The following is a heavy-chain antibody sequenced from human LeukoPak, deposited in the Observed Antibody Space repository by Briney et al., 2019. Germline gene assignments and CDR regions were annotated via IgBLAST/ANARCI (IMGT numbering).Heavy chain of an antibody. CDR3: ARDNYYVEYYFDY. V-gene: IGHV3-33*01. D-gene: IGHD3-10*02. J-gene: IGHJ4*02. CDR2: IWYDGSNK. Sequence: GRSLRLSCAASGFTFSSYGMHGVRQAPGKGLEWVAVIWYDGSNKYYADSVKGRFTISRDNSKNPLYLQLNSLRAEDTAVYYCARDNYYVEYYFDYWGQGTLVTVSS. CDR1: GFTFSSYG.